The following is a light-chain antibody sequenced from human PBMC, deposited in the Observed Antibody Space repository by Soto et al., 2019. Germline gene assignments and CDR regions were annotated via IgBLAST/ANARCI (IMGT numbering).Light chain of an antibody. CDR1: SSDVGGYNY. CDR3: SSYAGSNNFVV. V-gene: IGLV2-8*01. J-gene: IGLJ2*01. Sequence: QSALTQPPSASGSPGQSVTISFTGTSSDVGGYNYVSWYQQHSGRAPNLMIYEVSKRPSGVPDRFSGSKSGNTASLTVSGLQAEDEADYYCSSYAGSNNFVVFGGGIKLTVL. CDR2: EVS.